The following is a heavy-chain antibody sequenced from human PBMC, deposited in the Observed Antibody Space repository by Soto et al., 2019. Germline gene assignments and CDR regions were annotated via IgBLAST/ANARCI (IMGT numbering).Heavy chain of an antibody. CDR1: GFTFSSYS. V-gene: IGHV3-21*01. D-gene: IGHD3-22*01. Sequence: EVQLVESGGGLVKPGGSLRLSCAASGFTFSSYSMNWVRQAPGKGLEWVSSISSSSSYIYYADSVKGRFNISRDNAKNSLYLQMNSLRAEDTAVYYCARDPYYYDSSGYYAARYYGMDVWGQGTTVTVSS. CDR2: ISSSSSYI. CDR3: ARDPYYYDSSGYYAARYYGMDV. J-gene: IGHJ6*02.